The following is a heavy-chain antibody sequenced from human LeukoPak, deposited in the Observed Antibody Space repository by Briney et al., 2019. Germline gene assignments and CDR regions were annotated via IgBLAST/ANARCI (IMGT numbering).Heavy chain of an antibody. CDR1: GDSINSGHYY. D-gene: IGHD2-2*01. J-gene: IGHJ4*02. V-gene: IGHV4-39*01. CDR3: ARRMRTNTWYYFDY. CDR2: IYHSGNT. Sequence: SETLSLTCSVSGDSINSGHYYWAWIRQPPGKGLEWIGTIYHSGNTFYNLSLKNRLTISVDTSKNQFSLKLSSVTAADTAVYFCARRMRTNTWYYFDYWGPGTLVAVSS.